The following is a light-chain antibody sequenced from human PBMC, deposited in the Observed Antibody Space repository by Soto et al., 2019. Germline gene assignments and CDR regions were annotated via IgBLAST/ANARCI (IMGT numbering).Light chain of an antibody. V-gene: IGLV2-8*01. CDR2: EVS. J-gene: IGLJ3*02. Sequence: QSVLTQPPSASGFPGQSVTISCTGTSSDVGAYKYVSWYQQYPGKAPKLMIYEVSKRPSGVPDRFSGSKSGNTASLTVSGLQAEDEADYYCTSYAGSNIWVFGGGTKLTVL. CDR3: TSYAGSNIWV. CDR1: SSDVGAYKY.